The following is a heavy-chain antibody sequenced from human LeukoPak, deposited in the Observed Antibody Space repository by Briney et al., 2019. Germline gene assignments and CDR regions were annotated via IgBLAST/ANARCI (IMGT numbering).Heavy chain of an antibody. CDR3: ARGRAQHYSYYFDY. D-gene: IGHD2-21*01. CDR1: GGSISSYY. CDR2: IYYSGST. V-gene: IGHV4-59*01. Sequence: SETLSLTCTVSGGSISSYYWSWIRQPPGKGLEWIGYIYYSGSTNYNPSLKSRVTISVDTSKNQFSLKLSSVTAADTAVYYCARGRAQHYSYYFDYWGQGTLVTASS. J-gene: IGHJ4*02.